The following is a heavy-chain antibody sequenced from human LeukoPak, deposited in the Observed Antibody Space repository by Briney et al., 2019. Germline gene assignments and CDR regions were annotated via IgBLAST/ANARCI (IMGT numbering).Heavy chain of an antibody. V-gene: IGHV3-66*01. CDR2: IYSGGDT. Sequence: GGSLRLSCAASGFTVGSNYMSWVRQAPGKGLEWLSVIYSGGDTYYADSVKGRFTISRDNSKNTLYLQMNSLRAEDTAVYYCARRSGEGYFDCWGQGTLVTVSS. D-gene: IGHD1-26*01. J-gene: IGHJ4*02. CDR3: ARRSGEGYFDC. CDR1: GFTVGSNY.